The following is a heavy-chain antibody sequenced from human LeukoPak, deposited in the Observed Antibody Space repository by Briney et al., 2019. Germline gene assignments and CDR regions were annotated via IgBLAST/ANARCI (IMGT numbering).Heavy chain of an antibody. CDR3: ARHNYDFWSVVVGYFDY. J-gene: IGHJ4*02. D-gene: IGHD3-3*01. CDR2: IYYSGST. V-gene: IGHV4-59*08. CDR1: GGSISSYY. Sequence: SETLSLTCTVSGGSISSYYWSWIRQPPGKGLGWIGYIYYSGSTNYNPSLKSRVTISVDTSKNQFSLKLSSVTAADTAVYYCARHNYDFWSVVVGYFDYWGQGTLVTVSS.